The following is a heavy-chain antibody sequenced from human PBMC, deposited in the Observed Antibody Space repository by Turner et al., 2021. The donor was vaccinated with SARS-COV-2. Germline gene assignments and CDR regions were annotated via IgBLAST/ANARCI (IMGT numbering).Heavy chain of an antibody. D-gene: IGHD3-10*01. CDR1: GFTFSNSA. J-gene: IGHJ4*02. Sequence: EVHLLESGGGLVPLGGSLRLSCAASGFTFSNSAMSWVRQAPGKGLEWVSTISSSGGTTYYAASVKGRFTISRDNSKNTLYLQMNSLRAGDTALYYCANVGSYFFDYWGQGTLVTVSS. CDR3: ANVGSYFFDY. V-gene: IGHV3-23*01. CDR2: ISSSGGTT.